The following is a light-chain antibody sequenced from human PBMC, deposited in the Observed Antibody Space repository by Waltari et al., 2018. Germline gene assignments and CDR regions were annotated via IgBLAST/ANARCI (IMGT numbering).Light chain of an antibody. CDR2: WAS. CDR3: QQYYSTPPIT. J-gene: IGKJ5*01. V-gene: IGKV4-1*01. CDR1: QSLFYSPINKTY. Sequence: DIVMTQSPDSLAVSLGERATINCHSSQSLFYSPINKTYLAWYQQKPGQSPKWLIYWASTRESGVPDRFGGSGSGTDFTLTISSLQAEDVAIYYCQQYYSTPPITFGQGTRLEIK.